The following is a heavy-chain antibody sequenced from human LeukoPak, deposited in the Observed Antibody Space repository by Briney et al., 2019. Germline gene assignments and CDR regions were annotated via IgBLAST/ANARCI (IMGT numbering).Heavy chain of an antibody. CDR1: GDSIVNYY. J-gene: IGHJ4*02. Sequence: SETLSLTCSVSGDSIVNYYWSWIRQSPGKALKWLGYIHSSGVTNYNSSFKSRVTISVDTSKNQFSLKLNSVIAADTAVYSCARQTSAYPYYFDFWGQGTLVTVSS. CDR3: ARQTSAYPYYFDF. D-gene: IGHD5-12*01. CDR2: IHSSGVT. V-gene: IGHV4-59*01.